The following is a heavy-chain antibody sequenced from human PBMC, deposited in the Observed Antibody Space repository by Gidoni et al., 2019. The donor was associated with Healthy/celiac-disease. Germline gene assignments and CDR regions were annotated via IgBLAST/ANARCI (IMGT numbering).Heavy chain of an antibody. J-gene: IGHJ5*02. Sequence: QAQLVQSGAEVKRPGASVKVSCKTSGYTFTDYYIHCVRQAPGQGFEWMGWISPNSGAANYEQNFQGRVTMTRGTSVSAAYMGLTGLRSDDTAVFYCTRGGPGTTIPTPGQQWFDPWGQGTLVTVSS. V-gene: IGHV1-2*02. CDR2: ISPNSGAA. CDR1: GYTFTDYY. CDR3: TRGGPGTTIPTPGQQWFDP. D-gene: IGHD1-7*01.